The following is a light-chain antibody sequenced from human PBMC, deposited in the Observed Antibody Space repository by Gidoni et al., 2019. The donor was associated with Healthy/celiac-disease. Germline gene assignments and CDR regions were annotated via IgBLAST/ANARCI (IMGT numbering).Light chain of an antibody. J-gene: IGLJ2*01. CDR3: SSYTSSSIVV. CDR1: SSDVGGYNY. CDR2: EVS. V-gene: IGLV2-14*01. Sequence: QSALTQPASVSGPPGQSITISCTGTSSDVGGYNYVSWYQHHPGKAPKLMIYEVSNRPSGVSNRFSGSKSGNTASLTISGLQAEDEADYYCSSYTSSSIVVFGGGTKLTVL.